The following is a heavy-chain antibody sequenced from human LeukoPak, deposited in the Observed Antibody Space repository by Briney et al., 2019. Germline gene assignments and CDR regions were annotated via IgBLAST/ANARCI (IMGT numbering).Heavy chain of an antibody. Sequence: SQTLSLTCTVSGGSISSGGYYWSWIRQPPGKGLEWIGYIYHSGSTYYNPSLKSRVTISVDRSKNQFSLKLSSVTAADTAVYYCARAPIGSSAVDDYWGQGTLVTVSS. V-gene: IGHV4-30-2*01. J-gene: IGHJ4*02. CDR2: IYHSGST. D-gene: IGHD6-6*01. CDR1: GGSISSGGYY. CDR3: ARAPIGSSAVDDY.